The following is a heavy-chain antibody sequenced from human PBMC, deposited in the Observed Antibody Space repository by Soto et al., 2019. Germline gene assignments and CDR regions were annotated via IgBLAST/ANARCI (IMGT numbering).Heavy chain of an antibody. D-gene: IGHD6-6*01. CDR2: IHYSGST. CDR3: ARCLAARGWIDP. Sequence: SETLSLTCTVSGGAISSYYWSWIRQPPGKGLEWIGYIHYSGSTNYNPSLKSRVTISVDTSKNQFSLKLSSVTAADTAVYYCARCLAARGWIDPWGQGTQVTVSS. CDR1: GGAISSYY. V-gene: IGHV4-59*01. J-gene: IGHJ5*02.